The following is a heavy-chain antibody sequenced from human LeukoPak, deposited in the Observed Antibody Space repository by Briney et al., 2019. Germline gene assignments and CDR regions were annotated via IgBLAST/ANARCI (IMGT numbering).Heavy chain of an antibody. J-gene: IGHJ6*02. CDR1: GFTFGHNA. CDR2: LSGSGGST. CDR3: AKSVAIYFYYGLDV. Sequence: GGSLRLSCVASGFTFGHNAMAWVRQAPGKRLEWVSALSGSGGSTYYADSVKGRFTISRDNSKNTLFLQMNSLRVEDTAPYYCAKSVAIYFYYGLDVWGQGTTVTVSS. V-gene: IGHV3-23*01. D-gene: IGHD3-3*01.